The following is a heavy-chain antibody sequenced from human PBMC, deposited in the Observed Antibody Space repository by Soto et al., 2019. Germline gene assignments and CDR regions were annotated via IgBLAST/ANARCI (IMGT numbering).Heavy chain of an antibody. CDR2: IIPIFGTA. Sequence: QVQLVQSGAEVKKPGSSVKVSCKASGGTFSSYAISWVRQAPGQGLEWMGGIIPIFGTANYAQKFQGRVTITADESTSTAYMELSSLRSEDTAVYYCARDPSWNPRRHEGEYYFDYWGQGTLVTVSS. V-gene: IGHV1-69*12. CDR3: ARDPSWNPRRHEGEYYFDY. D-gene: IGHD3-10*01. J-gene: IGHJ4*02. CDR1: GGTFSSYA.